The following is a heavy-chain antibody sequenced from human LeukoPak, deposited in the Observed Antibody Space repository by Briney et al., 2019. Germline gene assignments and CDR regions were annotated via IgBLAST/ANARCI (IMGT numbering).Heavy chain of an antibody. V-gene: IGHV5-10-1*01. J-gene: IGHJ4*02. CDR3: ARQTGGY. D-gene: IGHD1-14*01. CDR2: INPSASYT. CDR1: GYSFTNFW. Sequence: GESLKISCKGSGYSFTNFWISWVRQMPGKALEWMGRINPSASYTDYSPSFQGHVTISADKSIGTAYLQWNTLKASDTAMYYCARQTGGYWGQGTLVTVSS.